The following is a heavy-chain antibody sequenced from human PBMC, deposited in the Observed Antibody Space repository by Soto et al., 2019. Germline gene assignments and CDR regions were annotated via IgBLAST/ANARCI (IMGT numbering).Heavy chain of an antibody. Sequence: PGGSLRLSCSASGFTFSSYVMNWVRQAPGKGLEYVSGITSNGGSTFYADSAKGRFIISRDNSQNTVYLQMSSLTTADTAVYYCLVASAAHWGKGTQVTVPS. CDR2: ITSNGGST. J-gene: IGHJ4*02. CDR1: GFTFSSYV. D-gene: IGHD6-25*01. CDR3: LVASAAH. V-gene: IGHV3-64D*06.